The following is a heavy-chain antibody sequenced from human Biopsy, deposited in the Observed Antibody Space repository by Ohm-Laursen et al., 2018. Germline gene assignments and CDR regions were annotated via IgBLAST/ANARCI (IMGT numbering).Heavy chain of an antibody. D-gene: IGHD3-22*01. J-gene: IGHJ5*02. CDR2: IFYRGST. Sequence: SDTLSLTCPVSGGSISNNNYYWGWIRQPPGKGLEWIGSIFYRGSTHYKPSLKSRLNISVDTSKNQFSLKLNSVTAADTAVYYCARDYDTSGYYYVSWGQGTLVTVSS. V-gene: IGHV4-39*01. CDR1: GGSISNNNYY. CDR3: ARDYDTSGYYYVS.